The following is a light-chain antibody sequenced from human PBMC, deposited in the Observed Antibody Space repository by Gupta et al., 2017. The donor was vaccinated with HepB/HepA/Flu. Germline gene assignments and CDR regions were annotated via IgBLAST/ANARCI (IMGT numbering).Light chain of an antibody. CDR1: QSLLHSDGKTY. J-gene: IGKJ3*01. CDR3: GQRIHLPRT. Sequence: DIVMTQTPLSLSVTPGQPASISCKSTQSLLHSDGKTYLYWNLQKAGRPPQLLIWEVSNRCAGVPDRFSGSGSGTDFTLKISRVEADDVGVYYCGQRIHLPRTFGHGTKVDIK. V-gene: IGKV2D-29*01. CDR2: EVS.